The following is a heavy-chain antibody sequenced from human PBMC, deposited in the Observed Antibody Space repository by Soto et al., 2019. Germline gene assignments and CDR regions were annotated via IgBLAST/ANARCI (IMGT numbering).Heavy chain of an antibody. CDR1: GGSISSYY. CDR3: ARRYCSGGSCYFASWFDP. D-gene: IGHD2-15*01. CDR2: IYYSGST. V-gene: IGHV4-59*08. J-gene: IGHJ5*02. Sequence: SETLSLTCTVSGGSISSYYWSWIRQPPGKGLEWIGYIYYSGSTNYNPSLKSRVTISVDTSKNQFSLKLSSVTAADTAVYYCARRYCSGGSCYFASWFDPWGQGTLVTVSS.